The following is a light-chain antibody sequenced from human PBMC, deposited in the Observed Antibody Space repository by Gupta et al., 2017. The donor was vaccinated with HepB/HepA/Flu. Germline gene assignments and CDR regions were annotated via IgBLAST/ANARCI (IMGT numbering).Light chain of an antibody. Sequence: EIVLTQSPATLSLSPGERATLSCRASQSVSSYLAWYQQNPGQAPRLLIYDASNRATGIPARFSGSGSGTDFTLTISSREPEDFAVYYCQQRSNWLIFTFGHGTKVDIK. CDR3: QQRSNWLIFT. CDR1: QSVSSY. J-gene: IGKJ3*01. CDR2: DAS. V-gene: IGKV3-11*01.